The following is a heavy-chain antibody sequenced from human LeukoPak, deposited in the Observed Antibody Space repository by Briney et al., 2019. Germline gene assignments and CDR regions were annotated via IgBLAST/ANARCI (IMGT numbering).Heavy chain of an antibody. CDR1: GYTFRNYW. V-gene: IGHV3-7*01. Sequence: PGGSLRLSCAGSGYTFRNYWMSWVRQAPGKGLEWVANIKFDGSEKHYVDSVKGRFTISRDNAKTSLFLQMNSLRAEDTAVYYCAREAGDAFDIWGQGTMVTVSS. CDR2: IKFDGSEK. D-gene: IGHD3-10*01. CDR3: AREAGDAFDI. J-gene: IGHJ3*02.